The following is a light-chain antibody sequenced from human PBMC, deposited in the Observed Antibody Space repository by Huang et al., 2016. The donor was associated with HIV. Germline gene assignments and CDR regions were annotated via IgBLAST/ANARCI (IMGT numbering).Light chain of an antibody. CDR3: QQYSSSPWT. CDR1: HNVSNDY. Sequence: EIVLTQSPDTLSLSPGERGALSCRASHNVSNDYLAWYQHKSGQSTRLRIYGSSGRATGTPARFSGSGSGTDFSLTIDTVEPEDFALYYCQQYSSSPWTFGPGSKLEIK. CDR2: GSS. V-gene: IGKV3-20*01. J-gene: IGKJ3*01.